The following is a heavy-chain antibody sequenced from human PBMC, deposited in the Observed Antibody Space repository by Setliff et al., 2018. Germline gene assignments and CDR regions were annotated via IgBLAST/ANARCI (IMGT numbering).Heavy chain of an antibody. CDR3: ARSPPNRGSGSGWYGDF. CDR2: ISAYNGYI. D-gene: IGHD6-19*01. Sequence: ASVKVSCKASGYTFTSSGISWVRQAPGQGLEWMGWISAYNGYIIYAPSLQGRLTLTTDTSTTTAYMELRSLRSDDTAVYYCARSPPNRGSGSGWYGDFWGQGTLVTVSS. CDR1: GYTFTSSG. V-gene: IGHV1-18*01. J-gene: IGHJ4*02.